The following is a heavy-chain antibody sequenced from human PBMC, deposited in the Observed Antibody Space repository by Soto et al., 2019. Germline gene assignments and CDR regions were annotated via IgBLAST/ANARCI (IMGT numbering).Heavy chain of an antibody. CDR1: GGTFSSYA. J-gene: IGHJ3*02. CDR2: IIPIFGTA. D-gene: IGHD3-22*01. CDR3: ATDSSGSHDAFDI. V-gene: IGHV1-69*13. Sequence: ASVKVSCKASGGTFSSYAISWVRQAPGQGLEWMGGIIPIFGTANYAQKFQGRVTITADESTSTAYMELSSLRSEDTAVYYCATDSSGSHDAFDIWGQGTMVTVSS.